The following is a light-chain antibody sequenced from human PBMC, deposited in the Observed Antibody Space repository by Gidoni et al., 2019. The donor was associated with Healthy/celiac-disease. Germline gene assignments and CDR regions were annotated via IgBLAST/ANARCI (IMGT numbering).Light chain of an antibody. CDR2: GAS. Sequence: EIVMTQSPAPLSVSPGERATLSCRPSQSVSSNLAWYQQKPGQAPRLLIYGASTRATGIPARFSGSGSGTEFTLTISSLQSEDFAVYYCQQYNNWPLTFGQGTKVEIK. CDR1: QSVSSN. V-gene: IGKV3-15*01. J-gene: IGKJ1*01. CDR3: QQYNNWPLT.